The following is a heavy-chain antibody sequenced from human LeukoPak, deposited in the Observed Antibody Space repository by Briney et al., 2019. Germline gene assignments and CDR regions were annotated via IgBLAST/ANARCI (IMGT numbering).Heavy chain of an antibody. J-gene: IGHJ5*02. Sequence: ASVKVSCKASGYTFTGHYMHWVRQAPGQGLEWMGWINPNSGGTNYAQKFQGRVTMTRDTSISTAYMELSRLRSDDTAVYYCARKAYCSSTSCYRPSWREKNWFDPWGQGTLVTVSS. CDR2: INPNSGGT. D-gene: IGHD2-2*01. CDR3: ARKAYCSSTSCYRPSWREKNWFDP. V-gene: IGHV1-2*02. CDR1: GYTFTGHY.